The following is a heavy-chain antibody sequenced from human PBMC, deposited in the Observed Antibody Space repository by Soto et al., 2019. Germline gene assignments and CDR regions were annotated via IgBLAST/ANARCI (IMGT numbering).Heavy chain of an antibody. CDR3: ARDEACSGGSCHFDY. Sequence: GGSLRLSCAASGFTFSSYEMDWVRQAPGKGLEWVSYISSSGSTVYYADSVKGRFTISRDNAKNSLYLQMNSLRAEDTAVYYCARDEACSGGSCHFDYWGQGTLVTVSS. V-gene: IGHV3-48*03. D-gene: IGHD2-15*01. CDR1: GFTFSSYE. J-gene: IGHJ4*02. CDR2: ISSSGSTV.